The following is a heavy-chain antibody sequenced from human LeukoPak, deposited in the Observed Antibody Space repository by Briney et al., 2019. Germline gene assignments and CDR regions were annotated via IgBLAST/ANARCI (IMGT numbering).Heavy chain of an antibody. D-gene: IGHD3-22*01. Sequence: GGSLRLSCTASGFTFSKYWMHWVRHDPGKGLIWVSRINGGGTTTSYADSVKGRFTISRDNAKNTLYLQMNSLTVEDTAVYYCARGPESSGYYCGDYWGRGTLVTVSS. V-gene: IGHV3-74*01. CDR3: ARGPESSGYYCGDY. CDR2: INGGGTTT. J-gene: IGHJ4*02. CDR1: GFTFSKYW.